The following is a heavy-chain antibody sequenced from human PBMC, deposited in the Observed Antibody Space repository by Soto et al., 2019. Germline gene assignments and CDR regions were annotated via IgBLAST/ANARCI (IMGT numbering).Heavy chain of an antibody. CDR3: ARDPPPPDY. Sequence: QVQLVQSGAEVKKPGASVKVSCKASGYTFASYAISWMRQAPGQGLEWMGWISAYNGNTNYAQKLQGRATMTTDTSTSTASMELRSLRSDDTAVYYCARDPPPPDYWGQGTLVTVSS. CDR1: GYTFASYA. J-gene: IGHJ4*02. CDR2: ISAYNGNT. V-gene: IGHV1-18*01.